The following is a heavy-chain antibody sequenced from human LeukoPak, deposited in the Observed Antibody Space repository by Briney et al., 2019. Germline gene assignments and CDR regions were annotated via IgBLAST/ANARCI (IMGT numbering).Heavy chain of an antibody. CDR3: AATYYYDSSGYYYDY. Sequence: SVKVSCKASGFTFTSSAIQWVRQARGQRLECIVWIVVGSGNTNYAQKFQERVTITRDMSTSTAYMALSSLRSEDTAVYSCAATYYYDSSGYYYDYWGQGTLVTVSS. D-gene: IGHD3-22*01. CDR2: IVVGSGNT. CDR1: GFTFTSSA. V-gene: IGHV1-58*02. J-gene: IGHJ4*02.